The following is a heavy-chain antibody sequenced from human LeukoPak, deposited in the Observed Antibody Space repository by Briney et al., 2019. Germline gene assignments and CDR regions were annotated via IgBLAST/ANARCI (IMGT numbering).Heavy chain of an antibody. CDR3: AKDKGASSSSWLDY. V-gene: IGHV3-9*01. Sequence: GRSLRLSCAASGFTFDDYAMHWVRQAPGKGLEWVSGISWNSGSIGYADSVKGRFTISRDNAKNSLYLQMNSLRAEDTALYYCAKDKGASSSSWLDYWGQGTLVTVSS. CDR2: ISWNSGSI. CDR1: GFTFDDYA. D-gene: IGHD6-13*01. J-gene: IGHJ4*02.